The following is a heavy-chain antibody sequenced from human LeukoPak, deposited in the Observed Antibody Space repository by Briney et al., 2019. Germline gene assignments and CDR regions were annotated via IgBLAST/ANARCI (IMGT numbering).Heavy chain of an antibody. D-gene: IGHD2-21*01. CDR2: ITHSGNT. J-gene: IGHJ4*02. CDR1: GGSFSDYY. CDR3: AQIGIAGSALFDY. V-gene: IGHV4-34*01. Sequence: SETLSLTCSVYGGSFSDYYWNWIRQSPGKGLEWIAEITHSGNTKYNPSLKSRATISVDMSKNQFSLRLTSVTAADTAVYYCAQIGIAGSALFDYWGQGALVTVS.